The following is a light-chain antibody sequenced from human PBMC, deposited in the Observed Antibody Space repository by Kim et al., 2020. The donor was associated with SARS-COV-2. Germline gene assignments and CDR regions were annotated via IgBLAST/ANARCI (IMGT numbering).Light chain of an antibody. CDR1: QSVSSNY. V-gene: IGKV3-20*01. CDR3: HQYAASRRT. Sequence: SPGERATLSCRASQSVSSNYLAWYQRKPGQAPRLLIYGASNRATDIPDRFSGSGSGTDFILTISSLGPEDFAVYYCHQYAASRRTFGQGTKVDIK. J-gene: IGKJ1*01. CDR2: GAS.